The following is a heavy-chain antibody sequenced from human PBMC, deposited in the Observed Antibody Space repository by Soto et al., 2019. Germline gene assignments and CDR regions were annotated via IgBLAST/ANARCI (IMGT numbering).Heavy chain of an antibody. V-gene: IGHV3-48*03. CDR3: ARSQTTRGFDV. J-gene: IGHJ3*01. Sequence: VQLAESGGGLVRPGGALSLSCVASGFTFSSYEMNWVRQAPGKGLEWVSYISSSGGTIYYADSMRGRITISRDNAQNSLYLQMNSLTADDTAVYYCARSQTTRGFDVWGQGTVVIVSS. CDR1: GFTFSSYE. D-gene: IGHD1-1*01. CDR2: ISSSGGTI.